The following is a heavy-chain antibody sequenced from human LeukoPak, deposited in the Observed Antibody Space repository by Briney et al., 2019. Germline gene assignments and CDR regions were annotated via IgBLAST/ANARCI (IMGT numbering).Heavy chain of an antibody. CDR3: ARGYTSDYYFNNFDF. CDR1: GFTFTTYS. Sequence: PGGSLRLSCAASGFTFTTYSMNWVRQTPGEGLEWVPSISSGFIYTHYSDSVKGRFTISRDDAKNLLYLQMNSLRAEDTAVYYCARGYTSDYYFNNFDFWGQGTLVTVSS. D-gene: IGHD6-19*01. J-gene: IGHJ4*02. V-gene: IGHV3-21*01. CDR2: ISSGFIYT.